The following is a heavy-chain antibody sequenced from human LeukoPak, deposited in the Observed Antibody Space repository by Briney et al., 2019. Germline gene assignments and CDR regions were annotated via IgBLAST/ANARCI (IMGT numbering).Heavy chain of an antibody. V-gene: IGHV3-13*03. J-gene: IGHJ3*01. D-gene: IGHD1-26*01. CDR1: GFTFSSYD. CDR2: IGTAGDT. Sequence: GGSLRLSCAACGFTFSSYDMHWVRQATGKGLEWVSAIGTAGDTYYPGSVKGQFTISRENAKNSLYLQVNSLRAEDSAVYYCASSTLSVGSSLTFDLWGHGTLVTVSS. CDR3: ASSTLSVGSSLTFDL.